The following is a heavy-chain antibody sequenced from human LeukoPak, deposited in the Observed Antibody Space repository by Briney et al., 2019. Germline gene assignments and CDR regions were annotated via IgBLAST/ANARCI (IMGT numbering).Heavy chain of an antibody. CDR1: GFTFNSYA. CDR3: ARAADTMVRGADYYYGMDV. Sequence: PGGSLRPSCAASGFTFNSYAMHWVRQAPGKGLEYVSAISSNGGSTYYANSVKGRFTISRDNSKNTLYLQMGSLRAEDMAVYYCARAADTMVRGADYYYGMDVWGQGTTVPVSS. J-gene: IGHJ6*02. D-gene: IGHD3-10*01. CDR2: ISSNGGST. V-gene: IGHV3-64*01.